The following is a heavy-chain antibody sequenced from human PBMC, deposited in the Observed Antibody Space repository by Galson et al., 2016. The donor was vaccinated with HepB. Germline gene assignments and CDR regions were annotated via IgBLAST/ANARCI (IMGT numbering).Heavy chain of an antibody. J-gene: IGHJ3*02. CDR1: GDTFTDYY. CDR3: ATSTGYRSGWGAFDI. Sequence: SVKVSCKGSGDTFTDYYVHWVRQAPGQGLEWMAWINANSGATNYSQKFQGWVTMTRDTSISTAYMELTSLTSDATAIYYCATSTGYRSGWGAFDIWGLGKMVTVS. CDR2: INANSGAT. D-gene: IGHD6-25*01. V-gene: IGHV1-2*04.